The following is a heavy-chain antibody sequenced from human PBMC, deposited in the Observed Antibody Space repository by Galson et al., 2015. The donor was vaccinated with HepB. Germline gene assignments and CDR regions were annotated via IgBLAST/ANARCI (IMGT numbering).Heavy chain of an antibody. J-gene: IGHJ5*02. CDR1: GFTFSSYA. D-gene: IGHD6-6*01. CDR3: AKDLTVQEAWFDP. CDR2: ISGNGGST. V-gene: IGHV3-23*01. Sequence: SLRLSCAASGFTFSSYAMSWVRQAPGKGLEWVSAISGNGGSTYYADSVKGRFTISRDNSKNTLYLQMNSLRAEDTAVYYCAKDLTVQEAWFDPWGQGTLVTVSS.